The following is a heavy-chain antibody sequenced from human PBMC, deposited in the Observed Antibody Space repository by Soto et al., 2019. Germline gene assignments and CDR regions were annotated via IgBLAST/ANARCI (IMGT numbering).Heavy chain of an antibody. CDR3: AKDSSNWFFYGMDV. V-gene: IGHV3-30*18. D-gene: IGHD6-13*01. J-gene: IGHJ6*02. CDR1: GFTFSSYG. Sequence: QVQLVESGGGVVQPGRSLRLSCAASGFTFSSYGMHWVRQAPGKGLEWVAVISYDGSNKYYADSVKGRFTISRDNSKNTLYLKLNSLRAEDTAVYYCAKDSSNWFFYGMDVWGQGTTVTVSS. CDR2: ISYDGSNK.